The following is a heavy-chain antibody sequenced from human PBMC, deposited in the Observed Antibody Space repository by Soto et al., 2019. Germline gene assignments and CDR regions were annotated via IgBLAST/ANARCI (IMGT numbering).Heavy chain of an antibody. D-gene: IGHD1-26*01. V-gene: IGHV4-31*03. CDR1: GGSISSGGYY. CDR2: IYYSGST. Sequence: SETLSLSCTVSGGSISSGGYYWSWIRQHPGKGLEWIGYIYYSGSTYYNPSLKSRVTISVDTSKNQFSLKLSSVTAADTAVYYCAREGSRIVGATTVDYWGQGALVTVSS. J-gene: IGHJ4*02. CDR3: AREGSRIVGATTVDY.